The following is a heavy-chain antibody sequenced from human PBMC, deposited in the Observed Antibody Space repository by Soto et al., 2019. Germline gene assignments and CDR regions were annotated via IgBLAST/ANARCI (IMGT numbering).Heavy chain of an antibody. CDR3: ARAYSRSLDY. Sequence: SETLSLTCAVYGGSFSGYYWSWIRQPPGKGLEWIGEINHSGSTNYNPSLKSRVTISVDTSKNQFSLKLSSVTAADTAVYYCARAYSRSLDYWGQGTLVTVSS. V-gene: IGHV4-34*01. D-gene: IGHD6-13*01. CDR1: GGSFSGYY. J-gene: IGHJ4*02. CDR2: INHSGST.